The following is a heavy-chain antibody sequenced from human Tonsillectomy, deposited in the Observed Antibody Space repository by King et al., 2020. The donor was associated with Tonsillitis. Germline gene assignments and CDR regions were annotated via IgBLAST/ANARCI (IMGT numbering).Heavy chain of an antibody. CDR3: AKQRGYGEIDY. CDR2: ISGSGASP. CDR1: GFTFSSYA. Sequence: EVQLVESGGGLVQPGGSLRLSCAASGFTFSSYAMSWVRQAPGKGLEWVSVISGSGASPYYAASVKGRFTISKDNSKNTRYLQMNSLRAEDTAVYYCAKQRGYGEIDYWGQGTLVTVSS. J-gene: IGHJ4*02. D-gene: IGHD5-18*01. V-gene: IGHV3-23*04.